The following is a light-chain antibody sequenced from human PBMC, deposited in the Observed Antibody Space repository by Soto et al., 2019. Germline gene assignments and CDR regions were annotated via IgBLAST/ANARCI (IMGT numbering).Light chain of an antibody. CDR2: DAS. V-gene: IGKV3-11*01. Sequence: EIVLTQSPATLSLSPGERATVSCRASQSVRSSLAWYQHKPGQAPRLLIYDASTRATGIPARFTGSGSGTDFTLTISSLEPEDFAVYYCQQYGNSPSTFGQGTKVEIK. CDR1: QSVRSS. J-gene: IGKJ1*01. CDR3: QQYGNSPST.